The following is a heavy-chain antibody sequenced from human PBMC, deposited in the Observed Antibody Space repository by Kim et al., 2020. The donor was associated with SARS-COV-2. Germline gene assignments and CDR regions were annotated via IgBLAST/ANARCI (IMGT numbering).Heavy chain of an antibody. CDR2: INHSGST. J-gene: IGHJ6*02. CDR1: GGSFSGYY. Sequence: SETLSLTCAVYGGSFSGYYWSWIRQPPGKGLEWIGEINHSGSTNYNPSLKSRVTISVDTSKNQFSLKLSSVTAADTAVYYCARGPYLWGLNGMDVWGQGTTVTVSS. CDR3: ARGPYLWGLNGMDV. V-gene: IGHV4-34*01. D-gene: IGHD3-16*01.